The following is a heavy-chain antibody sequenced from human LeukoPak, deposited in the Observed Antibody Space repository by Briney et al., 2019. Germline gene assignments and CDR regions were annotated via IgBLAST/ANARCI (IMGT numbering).Heavy chain of an antibody. CDR1: GFTVSSNY. D-gene: IGHD3-9*01. CDR2: IYSGGST. J-gene: IGHJ4*02. Sequence: GGSLRLSCAASGFTVSSNYMSWVRQAPGKGLEWVSVIYSGGSTYYADSVKGRFTISRDNSKNTLYLQMNSLRAEDTAVYYCARDSPRXXRYFDWLLLDYWGQGTLVTX. CDR3: ARDSPRXXRYFDWLLLDY. V-gene: IGHV3-66*01.